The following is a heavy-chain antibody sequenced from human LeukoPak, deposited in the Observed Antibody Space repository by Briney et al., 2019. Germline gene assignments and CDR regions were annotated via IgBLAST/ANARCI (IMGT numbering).Heavy chain of an antibody. D-gene: IGHD1-1*01. CDR2: INWIGDTT. J-gene: IGHJ1*01. Sequence: GGSLRLSCAASGFTFDDYGMTWVRQVPGKGLEWIAGINWIGDTTRYGDSVKGRFTISRDNAKNSLDLQINSLRVEDTAFYYCATNPPGRAYLQDWGQGTLVTVSS. V-gene: IGHV3-20*04. CDR3: ATNPPGRAYLQD. CDR1: GFTFDDYG.